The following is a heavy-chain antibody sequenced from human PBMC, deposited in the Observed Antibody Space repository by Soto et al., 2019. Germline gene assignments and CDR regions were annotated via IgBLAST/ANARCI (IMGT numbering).Heavy chain of an antibody. Sequence: SEPLSLTCAVSGDSISSSNWWQWVRQSPGKGLEWIGEIHHSGTTNYHPSLKSRVAISVDKSKNKLSLKLNSVTAADTAVYYCARVRQYCSTTSCYLDPGGQGTLVTVS. D-gene: IGHD2-2*01. CDR1: GDSISSSNW. V-gene: IGHV4-4*02. J-gene: IGHJ5*02. CDR2: IHHSGTT. CDR3: ARVRQYCSTTSCYLDP.